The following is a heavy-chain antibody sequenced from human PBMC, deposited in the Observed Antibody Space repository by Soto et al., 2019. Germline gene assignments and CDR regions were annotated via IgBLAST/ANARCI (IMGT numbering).Heavy chain of an antibody. Sequence: GGSLRLSCVASGCTFNTFSMGWVRQAPGKGLEWVANIKEDGSEENYVDSVKGRFTISRDNAKNSLYLQMNSLRAEDTAVYYCASSSGWTSYSFDYWGQGTLVTVSS. D-gene: IGHD6-19*01. V-gene: IGHV3-7*02. CDR2: IKEDGSEE. CDR3: ASSSGWTSYSFDY. CDR1: GCTFNTFS. J-gene: IGHJ4*02.